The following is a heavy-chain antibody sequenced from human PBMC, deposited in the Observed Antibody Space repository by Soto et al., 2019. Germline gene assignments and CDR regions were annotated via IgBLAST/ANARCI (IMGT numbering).Heavy chain of an antibody. CDR3: ARDTGDGTFDF. CDR2: INAGYGNT. J-gene: IGHJ4*02. D-gene: IGHD7-27*01. Sequence: QVHLVQSGAEVRKPGASVKVSCKASGYTFSSYAMHWVRQAPGQRLEWMGWINAGYGNTKSSQKFQDRVTISRDTSASTAYMELTILRSEDTAVYYCARDTGDGTFDFWGQGTLVTVSS. V-gene: IGHV1-3*01. CDR1: GYTFSSYA.